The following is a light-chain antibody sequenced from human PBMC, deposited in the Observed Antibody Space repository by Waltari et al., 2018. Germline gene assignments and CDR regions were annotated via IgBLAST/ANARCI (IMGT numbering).Light chain of an antibody. CDR2: GAS. V-gene: IGKV3-15*01. CDR3: HQHNSWPPLS. Sequence: EIVMTHSPATLSVSPGERSHPACRASQSVSSNFAWYQQNPGHAPRLLIYGASTRATGVPARFSGSGSGTDFTLTISGLQSEDYAVYFCHQHNSWPPLSFGGGTKVEIK. J-gene: IGKJ4*01. CDR1: QSVSSN.